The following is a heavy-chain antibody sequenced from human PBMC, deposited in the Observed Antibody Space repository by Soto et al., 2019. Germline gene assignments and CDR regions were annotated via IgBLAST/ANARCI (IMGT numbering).Heavy chain of an antibody. CDR3: ARDGRYSYGLNV. CDR2: IYNGGNT. J-gene: IGHJ6*04. D-gene: IGHD5-18*01. V-gene: IGHV4-4*07. CDR1: GGSISSYY. Sequence: SETLSLTCPVSGGSISSYYWSWIRQSAGKGLEWIGRIYNGGNTQYNPSLKSRVTMSADTSKNQFSLRLNSVTAADTAVYYCARDGRYSYGLNVWGKGTTGASSS.